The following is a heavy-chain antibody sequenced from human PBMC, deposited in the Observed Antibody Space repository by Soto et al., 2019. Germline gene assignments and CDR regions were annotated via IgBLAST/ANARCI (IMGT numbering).Heavy chain of an antibody. CDR2: IYYSGST. Sequence: SETLSLTCTVSGGSISSYYWSWIRQPPGKGLGWIGYIYYSGSTNYNPSLKSRVTISVDTSKNQFSLKLSSVTAADTAVYYCAREIAYSGYNYHNNYYRYVWGPWTTVTVS. CDR3: AREIAYSGYNYHNNYYRYV. J-gene: IGHJ6*03. V-gene: IGHV4-59*01. CDR1: GGSISSYY. D-gene: IGHD5-12*01.